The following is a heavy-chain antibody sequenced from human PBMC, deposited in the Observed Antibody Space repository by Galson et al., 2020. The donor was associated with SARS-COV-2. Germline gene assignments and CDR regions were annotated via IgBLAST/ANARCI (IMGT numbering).Heavy chain of an antibody. V-gene: IGHV2-70*11. J-gene: IGHJ4*02. CDR1: GFSLSTSGMC. CDR2: IDWDDDK. Sequence: ESGPTLVKPTQTLTLTCTLSGFSLSTSGMCVSWIRQPPGKALEWLARIDWDDDKYYSTSLKTRLTISKDTSKNQVVLTMTNMDPVDTATYYCARSDFWSGYYLIDYWGQGTLVTVSS. CDR3: ARSDFWSGYYLIDY. D-gene: IGHD3-3*01.